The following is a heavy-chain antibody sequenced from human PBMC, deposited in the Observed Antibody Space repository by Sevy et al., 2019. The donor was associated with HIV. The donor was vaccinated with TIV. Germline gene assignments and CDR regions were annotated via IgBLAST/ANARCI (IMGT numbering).Heavy chain of an antibody. V-gene: IGHV3-15*01. CDR3: ATVLGAGAAGAFEI. CDR1: GFSFKNVW. Sequence: GGSLRLSCAGSGFSFKNVWMTWVRQTPGKGLEWVCHAKRKSDGGSIDYGAPVTGSFTISRDDSKDMLYLQMSSLKTEDKGVSYRATVLGAGAAGAFEIWGQGTMVTVSS. CDR2: AKRKSDGGSI. J-gene: IGHJ3*02. D-gene: IGHD1-26*01.